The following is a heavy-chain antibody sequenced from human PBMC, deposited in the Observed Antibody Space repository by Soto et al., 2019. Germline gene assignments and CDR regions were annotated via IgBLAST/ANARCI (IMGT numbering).Heavy chain of an antibody. V-gene: IGHV1-24*01. CDR3: ATGSRYYDILTGSLEYAFDI. D-gene: IGHD3-9*01. CDR2: FDPEDGET. CDR1: GYTLTELS. Sequence: ASVKVSCKVSGYTLTELSMHWVRQAPGKGLEWMGGFDPEDGETIYAQKFQGRVTMTEDTSTDTAYMELSSLRSEDTAVYYCATGSRYYDILTGSLEYAFDIWGQGTMVTVSS. J-gene: IGHJ3*02.